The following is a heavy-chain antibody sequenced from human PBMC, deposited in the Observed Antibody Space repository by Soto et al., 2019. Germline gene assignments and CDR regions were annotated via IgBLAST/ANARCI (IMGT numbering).Heavy chain of an antibody. V-gene: IGHV5-51*01. CDR2: IYPCYSDT. CDR1: GYSFTSYW. J-gene: IGHJ6*03. CDR3: ARHRTRGWYMDV. Sequence: PGESLKISCKGSGYSFTSYWIVWVRQMPVKGLELMGMIYPCYSDTRYSPSFQGQVTISSDNSISTAYLQLISLKASDTAMYYCARHRTRGWYMDVWGKATTVTVSS. D-gene: IGHD6-19*01.